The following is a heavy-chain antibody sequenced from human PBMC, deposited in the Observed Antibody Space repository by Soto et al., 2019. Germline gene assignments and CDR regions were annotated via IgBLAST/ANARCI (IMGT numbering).Heavy chain of an antibody. CDR2: IYPGDSDT. CDR3: ARSGKYYYGSGIYYDAFDI. CDR1: GYSFTSYW. V-gene: IGHV5-51*01. D-gene: IGHD3-10*01. J-gene: IGHJ3*02. Sequence: GESLKISCKGSGYSFTSYWIGWVRQMPGKGLEWMGIIYPGDSDTRYSPSFQGQVTISADKSITTAYLQWSSLKASDTAVYYCARSGKYYYGSGIYYDAFDIWGQGTMVTVS.